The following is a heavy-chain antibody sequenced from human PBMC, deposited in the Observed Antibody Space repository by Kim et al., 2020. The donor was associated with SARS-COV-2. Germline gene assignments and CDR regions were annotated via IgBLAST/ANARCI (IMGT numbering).Heavy chain of an antibody. CDR2: ISYDGSNK. V-gene: IGHV3-30*18. D-gene: IGHD6-6*01. Sequence: GGSLRLSCAASGFTFSSYGMHWVRQAPGKGLEWVAVISYDGSNKYYADSVKGRFTISRDNSKNTLYLQMNSLRAEDTAVYYCAKDRHSSSSILDYWGQGTLVTVSS. J-gene: IGHJ4*02. CDR3: AKDRHSSSSILDY. CDR1: GFTFSSYG.